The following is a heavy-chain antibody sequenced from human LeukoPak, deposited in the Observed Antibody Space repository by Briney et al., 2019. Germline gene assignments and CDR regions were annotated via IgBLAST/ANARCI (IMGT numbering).Heavy chain of an antibody. CDR1: GFTVSTNY. J-gene: IGHJ6*02. Sequence: GGSLRLSCAVSGFTVSTNYMSWVRQAPGKGLECVSVIYIGGSTAYADSVKGRFTISKDNSKNTVYLHMNNVQPEDTAVYYCARDRTSMQVDLDVWGQGTTVTVSS. CDR2: IYIGGST. V-gene: IGHV3-66*01. D-gene: IGHD1/OR15-1a*01. CDR3: ARDRTSMQVDLDV.